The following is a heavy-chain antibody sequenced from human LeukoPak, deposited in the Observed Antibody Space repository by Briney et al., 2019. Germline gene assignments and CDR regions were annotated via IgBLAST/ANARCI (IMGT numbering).Heavy chain of an antibody. D-gene: IGHD5-18*01. CDR3: ARDTIRGYSYDYMDV. J-gene: IGHJ6*03. Sequence: PSETLSLTCTVSGSSISSYYWSWIRQPPGKGLEWIGYIYYSGSTNYNPSLKGRVTISVDTSKNQFSLKLSSVTAADTAVYYCARDTIRGYSYDYMDVWGKGTTVTVSS. V-gene: IGHV4-59*01. CDR2: IYYSGST. CDR1: GSSISSYY.